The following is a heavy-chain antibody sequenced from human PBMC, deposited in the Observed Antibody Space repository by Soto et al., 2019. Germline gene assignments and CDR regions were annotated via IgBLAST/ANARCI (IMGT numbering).Heavy chain of an antibody. D-gene: IGHD3-22*01. CDR1: GFTFSSYA. J-gene: IGHJ6*02. CDR2: ISYDGSNK. CDR3: ARDRVYYDSSGPYGMDV. V-gene: IGHV3-30-3*01. Sequence: GGSLRLSCAASGFTFSSYAIHWVRQAPGKGLEWVAVISYDGSNKYYADSVKGRFTISRDNSKNTLYLQMNSLRAEDTAVYYCARDRVYYDSSGPYGMDVWGQGTTVTVSS.